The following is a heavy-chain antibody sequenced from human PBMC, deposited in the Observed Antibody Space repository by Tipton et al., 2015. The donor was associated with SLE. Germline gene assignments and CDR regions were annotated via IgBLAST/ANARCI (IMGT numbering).Heavy chain of an antibody. D-gene: IGHD3-10*01. CDR2: ISHTENS. Sequence: TLSLTCTVSGYSISSGDYWGWIRQPPGKGLEWIAIISHTENSYYNPPLKSRVAISIDTSRNQFSLRLSSVTAADTAVYYCARHPRHITASGIYPKAGSQHWGQGTLVTVSS. CDR1: GYSISSGDY. J-gene: IGHJ1*01. V-gene: IGHV4-38-2*02. CDR3: ARHPRHITASGIYPKAGSQH.